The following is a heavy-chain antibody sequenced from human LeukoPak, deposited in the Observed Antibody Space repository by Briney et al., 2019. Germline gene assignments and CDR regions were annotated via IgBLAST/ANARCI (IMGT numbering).Heavy chain of an antibody. CDR3: ARDGFFGSGIVGAFDI. CDR2: ISAYRGDT. D-gene: IGHD3-10*01. J-gene: IGHJ3*02. Sequence: ASVKVSCKASGYTFTGYYMHWVRQAPGQGLEWMGWISAYRGDTNYAQKFQDRVTMTTDTSTSTAYMELRSLRVDDTAVYYCARDGFFGSGIVGAFDIWGQGTMVTVSS. CDR1: GYTFTGYY. V-gene: IGHV1-18*04.